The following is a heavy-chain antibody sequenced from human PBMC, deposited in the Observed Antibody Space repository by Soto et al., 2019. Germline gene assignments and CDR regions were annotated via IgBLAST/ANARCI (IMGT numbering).Heavy chain of an antibody. CDR2: ISYSGSTI. V-gene: IGHV3-11*01. J-gene: IGHJ4*02. CDR3: ARWGENDVGYFDY. D-gene: IGHD3-16*01. Sequence: GGSLRLSCAASGFTFSDYYMSWIRQPPGKGLEWVSYISYSGSTIYYADSVRGRFTISRDNTKNSLYLQMNSLRAEDTAVYYCARWGENDVGYFDYWGQGTLVTVSS. CDR1: GFTFSDYY.